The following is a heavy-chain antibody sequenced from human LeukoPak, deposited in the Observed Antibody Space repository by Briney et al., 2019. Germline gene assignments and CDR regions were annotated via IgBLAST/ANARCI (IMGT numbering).Heavy chain of an antibody. Sequence: SVKVSCKASGGTFSSYAISWVRQAPGQGLEWMGGIIPIFGTANYAQKFQGRVTITADESTSTAYMELSSLRSEDTAVYYCARGSSSWYYFDYWGQGTLVTVSS. CDR3: ARGSSSWYYFDY. V-gene: IGHV1-69*13. J-gene: IGHJ4*02. CDR1: GGTFSSYA. CDR2: IIPIFGTA. D-gene: IGHD6-13*01.